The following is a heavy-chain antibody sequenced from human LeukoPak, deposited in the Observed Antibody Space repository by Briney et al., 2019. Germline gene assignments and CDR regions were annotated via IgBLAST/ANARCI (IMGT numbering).Heavy chain of an antibody. Sequence: SETQSLTCAVYGGSFSGYYWSWIRQPPGKGLEWIGEINHSGSTNYNPSLKSRVTISVDTSKNQFSLKLSSVTAADTAVYYCARGKYGYCSSASCYLTGWFDPWGQGTLVTVSS. CDR3: ARGKYGYCSSASCYLTGWFDP. CDR1: GGSFSGYY. D-gene: IGHD2-2*01. V-gene: IGHV4-34*01. CDR2: INHSGST. J-gene: IGHJ5*02.